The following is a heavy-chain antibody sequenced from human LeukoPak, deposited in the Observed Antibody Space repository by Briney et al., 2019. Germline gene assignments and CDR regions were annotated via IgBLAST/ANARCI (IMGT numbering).Heavy chain of an antibody. CDR2: ISWNSGSI. J-gene: IGHJ4*02. D-gene: IGHD3-10*01. CDR3: ARGDTYYYGSGSSPDDY. Sequence: PGGSLRLSCAASGFTFDDYAMHWVRHAPGKGLEWVSGISWNSGSIGYADSVKGRFTISRDNAKNSLYLQMNSLRAEDTALYYCARGDTYYYGSGSSPDDYWGQGTLVTVSS. V-gene: IGHV3-9*01. CDR1: GFTFDDYA.